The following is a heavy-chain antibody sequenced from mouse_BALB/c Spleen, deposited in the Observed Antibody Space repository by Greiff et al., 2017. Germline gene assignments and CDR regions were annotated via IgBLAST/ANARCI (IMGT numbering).Heavy chain of an antibody. J-gene: IGHJ1*01. CDR2: INPSTGYT. Sequence: VQLQQSGAELAKPGASVKMSCKASGYTFTSYWMHWVKQRPGQGLEWIGYINPSTGYTEYNQKFKDKATLTADKSSSTAYMQLSSLTSEDSAVYYCARSYYGSHWYFDVWGAGTTVTVSS. D-gene: IGHD1-1*01. CDR3: ARSYYGSHWYFDV. V-gene: IGHV1-7*01. CDR1: GYTFTSYW.